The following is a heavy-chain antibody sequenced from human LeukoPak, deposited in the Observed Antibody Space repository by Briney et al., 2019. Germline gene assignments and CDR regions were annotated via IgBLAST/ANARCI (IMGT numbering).Heavy chain of an antibody. Sequence: PGGSLRLSCAASGFTFSDYYMSWIRQAPGKGLEWVSYISSSGSTIYYADSVKGRFTISRDNAKNSLYLQMNSLRAEDTAVYYCARGIDSSNYPPWFDPWGQGTLVTVSS. D-gene: IGHD1-7*01. V-gene: IGHV3-11*01. CDR2: ISSSGSTI. CDR1: GFTFSDYY. J-gene: IGHJ5*02. CDR3: ARGIDSSNYPPWFDP.